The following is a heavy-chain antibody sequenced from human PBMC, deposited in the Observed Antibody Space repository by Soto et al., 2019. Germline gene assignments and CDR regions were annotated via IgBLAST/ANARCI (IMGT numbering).Heavy chain of an antibody. Sequence: KPSATLSLTCAVYGGSFSGYYWSWIRQPPGKGLEWIGEINHSGSTNYNPSLKSRVTISVDTSKNQFSLKLSSVTAADTAVYYCARGGIAAAGTENWFDPWGQGTLVTVSS. CDR2: INHSGST. J-gene: IGHJ5*02. CDR3: ARGGIAAAGTENWFDP. D-gene: IGHD6-13*01. CDR1: GGSFSGYY. V-gene: IGHV4-34*01.